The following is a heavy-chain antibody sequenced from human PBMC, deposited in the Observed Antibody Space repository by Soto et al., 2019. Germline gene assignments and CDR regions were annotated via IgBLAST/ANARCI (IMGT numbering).Heavy chain of an antibody. CDR2: INHSGST. CDR3: ASEPGYSSSWSKSFDY. V-gene: IGHV4-34*01. J-gene: IGHJ4*02. CDR1: GGSFSGYY. D-gene: IGHD6-13*01. Sequence: QVQLQQWGAGLLKPSETLSLTCAVYGGSFSGYYWSWIRQPPGKGLEWIGEINHSGSTNYNPSLKSRVTISVDTSKNQFSLKPSSVTAADTAVYYCASEPGYSSSWSKSFDYWGQGTLVTVSS.